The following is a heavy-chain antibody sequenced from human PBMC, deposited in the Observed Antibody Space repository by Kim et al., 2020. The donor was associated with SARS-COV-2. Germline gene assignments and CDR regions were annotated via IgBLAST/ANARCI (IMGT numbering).Heavy chain of an antibody. Sequence: ADPVKGRFTIYRDNSKNTLYLQMNSLRAEDTAVYYCAREGLAAASGAFDIWGQGTMVTVSS. CDR3: AREGLAAASGAFDI. J-gene: IGHJ3*02. V-gene: IGHV3-30*01. D-gene: IGHD6-13*01.